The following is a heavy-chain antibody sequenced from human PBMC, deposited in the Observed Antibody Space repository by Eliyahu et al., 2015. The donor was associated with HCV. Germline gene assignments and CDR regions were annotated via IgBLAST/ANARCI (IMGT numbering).Heavy chain of an antibody. CDR3: ARGTGFWSGYPLHP. V-gene: IGHV4-34*01. CDR2: INHSGST. J-gene: IGHJ5*02. D-gene: IGHD3-3*01. Sequence: GEINHSGSTNYNPSLKSRVTISVDTSKNQFSLKLSSVTAADTAVYYCARGTGFWSGYPLHPWGQGTLVTVSS.